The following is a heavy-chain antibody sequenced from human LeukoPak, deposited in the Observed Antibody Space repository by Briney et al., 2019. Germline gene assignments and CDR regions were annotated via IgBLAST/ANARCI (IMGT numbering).Heavy chain of an antibody. V-gene: IGHV1-69*04. CDR2: IIPILGIA. CDR1: GRTSSSYA. J-gene: IGHJ4*02. CDR3: ARGSTSGYYFDY. Sequence: GAAVKVSCKAAGRTSSSYAISWGRQDPGQRLEWMGRIIPILGIANYAQKFQGRVTITADKSTSTAYMELSSLRSEDTAVYYCARGSTSGYYFDYWGQGTLVTVSS. D-gene: IGHD3-3*01.